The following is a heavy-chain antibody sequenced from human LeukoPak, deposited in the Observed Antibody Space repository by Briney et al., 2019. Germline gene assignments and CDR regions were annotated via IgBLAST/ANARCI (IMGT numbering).Heavy chain of an antibody. J-gene: IGHJ4*02. CDR3: ARTPRIVGAIFDY. D-gene: IGHD1-26*01. CDR2: INPNSGGT. Sequence: ASVTVSFTASGYTFTVYYMHWVRQAPGQGLELMGWINPNSGGTNYAQKFQGRVTMTRDTSISTAYMELSRLRSDDTAVYYCARTPRIVGAIFDYWGQGTLVTVSS. V-gene: IGHV1-2*02. CDR1: GYTFTVYY.